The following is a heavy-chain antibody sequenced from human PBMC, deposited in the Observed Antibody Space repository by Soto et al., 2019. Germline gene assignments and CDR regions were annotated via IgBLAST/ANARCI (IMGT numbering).Heavy chain of an antibody. CDR2: IHSSGST. V-gene: IGHV4-4*07. CDR3: ARDQGVAAAGITWFDP. Sequence: PSETLSLTCTVSGASMNIYHWSLIRQPAGKGLEWIGHIHSSGSTNYNPSLKSRVTMSVDTSKNQFSLRLMSLTAADTAVYYCARDQGVAAAGITWFDPWGQGSLVTVSS. CDR1: GASMNIYH. J-gene: IGHJ5*02. D-gene: IGHD6-13*01.